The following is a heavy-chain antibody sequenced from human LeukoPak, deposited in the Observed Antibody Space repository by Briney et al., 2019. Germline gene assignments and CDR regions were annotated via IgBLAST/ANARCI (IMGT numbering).Heavy chain of an antibody. CDR2: INHSGST. J-gene: IGHJ5*02. Sequence: SETLSLTCTVSGGSISSSSYYWSWIRQPPGKGLEWIGEINHSGSTNYNPSLKSRITISVDTSKNQFSLKLSSVTAADTAVYYCARRVNYFPNWFDPWGQGTLVTVSS. CDR3: ARRVNYFPNWFDP. CDR1: GGSISSSSYY. D-gene: IGHD3-10*01. V-gene: IGHV4-39*07.